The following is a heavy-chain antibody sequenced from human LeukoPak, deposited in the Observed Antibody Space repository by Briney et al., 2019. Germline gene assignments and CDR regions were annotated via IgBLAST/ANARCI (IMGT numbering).Heavy chain of an antibody. CDR1: GFTFSAYS. Sequence: GGSLRLSCAASGFTFSAYSMNWVRQAPGKGLEWVSSITSSGNYIYYADSLKGRFTISRDNAKNSLYLQMNSLRAEGTAVYYCARVGGDYGILTGYFYWGQGALVTVSS. J-gene: IGHJ4*02. CDR3: ARVGGDYGILTGYFY. CDR2: ITSSGNYI. D-gene: IGHD3-9*01. V-gene: IGHV3-21*01.